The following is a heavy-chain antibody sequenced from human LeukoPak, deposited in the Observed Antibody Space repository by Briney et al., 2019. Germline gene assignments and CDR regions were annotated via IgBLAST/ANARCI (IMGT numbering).Heavy chain of an antibody. Sequence: SVKVSCKASGGTFSSYAISWVRQAPGQGLEWMGGIIPIFGTANYAQKFQGRVTITADKSTSTAYMELSSLSSEDTAVYYCARAGGPLFDGNYYYGMDVWGKGTTVTVSS. D-gene: IGHD2-8*02. J-gene: IGHJ6*04. CDR3: ARAGGPLFDGNYYYGMDV. V-gene: IGHV1-69*06. CDR1: GGTFSSYA. CDR2: IIPIFGTA.